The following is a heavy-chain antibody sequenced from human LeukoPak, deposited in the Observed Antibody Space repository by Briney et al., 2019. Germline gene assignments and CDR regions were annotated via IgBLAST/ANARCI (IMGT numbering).Heavy chain of an antibody. Sequence: ASVKVSCKVSGYTLTELSMHWVRQAPGQRLEWMGWINAGNGNTKYSQKFQGRVTITRDTSASTAYMELSSLRSEDTAVYYCARGAYYYDSSGYYSGWFDPWGQGTLVTVSS. CDR1: GYTLTELS. CDR2: INAGNGNT. CDR3: ARGAYYYDSSGYYSGWFDP. D-gene: IGHD3-22*01. V-gene: IGHV1-3*01. J-gene: IGHJ5*02.